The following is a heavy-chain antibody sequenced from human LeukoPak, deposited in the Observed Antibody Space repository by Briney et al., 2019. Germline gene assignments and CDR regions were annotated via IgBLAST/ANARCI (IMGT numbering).Heavy chain of an antibody. CDR1: GYTLTELS. Sequence: ASVKVSCKVSGYTLTELSMHWVRQAPGKGLEWMGGFDPEDGETIYAQTVQGRVTMTEDTSTDTAYMELSSLRSEDTAVYYCATGGHRGEPSSYYDILTGYYNDGGDFDYWGQGTLVTVSS. J-gene: IGHJ4*02. D-gene: IGHD3-9*01. V-gene: IGHV1-24*01. CDR2: FDPEDGET. CDR3: ATGGHRGEPSSYYDILTGYYNDGGDFDY.